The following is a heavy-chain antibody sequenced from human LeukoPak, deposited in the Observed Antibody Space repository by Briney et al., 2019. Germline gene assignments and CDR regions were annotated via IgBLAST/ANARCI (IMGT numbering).Heavy chain of an antibody. V-gene: IGHV3-7*01. J-gene: IGHJ3*02. CDR3: ARDIKGQYQDAFDI. CDR2: IKKDGSEK. D-gene: IGHD2-2*01. CDR1: GFTFSHYW. Sequence: GGSLRLSCVASGFTFSHYWMTWVRQAPGKGLEWMANIKKDGSEKYYVDSVKGRFTISRGNAKNSVYLQMNSLRAEDTAVYYCARDIKGQYQDAFDIWGQGTMVTVSS.